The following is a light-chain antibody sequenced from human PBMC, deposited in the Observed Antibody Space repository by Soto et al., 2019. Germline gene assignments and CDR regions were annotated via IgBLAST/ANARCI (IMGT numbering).Light chain of an antibody. CDR2: KAS. CDR3: QHYNCYSEA. V-gene: IGKV1-5*03. CDR1: QTISSW. Sequence: DIQMTQSPSTLSGSVGDRVTITCRASQTISSWLAWYQQKPGKAPKLLIYKASTLKSGVPSRFSGSVSGTEFTPTISSRQPHDFAAYYCQHYNCYSEAFGQGTKVQL. J-gene: IGKJ1*01.